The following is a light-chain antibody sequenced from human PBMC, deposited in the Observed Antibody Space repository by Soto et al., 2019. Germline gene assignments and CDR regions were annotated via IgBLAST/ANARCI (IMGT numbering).Light chain of an antibody. Sequence: EIVLTQSPATLSLSPGERATLSCRASQSVSSYLAWYQQKPGQAPRLLIYDASNRATGIPARFSGSGSGTDFTLTISRLEPEDFAVYYCQQRSNCPITFGRGTLLEIK. CDR1: QSVSSY. V-gene: IGKV3-11*01. CDR3: QQRSNCPIT. CDR2: DAS. J-gene: IGKJ5*01.